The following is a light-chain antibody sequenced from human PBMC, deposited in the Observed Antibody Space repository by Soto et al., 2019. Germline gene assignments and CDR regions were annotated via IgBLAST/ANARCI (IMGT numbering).Light chain of an antibody. Sequence: EIVLTQSPGTLSLSPGERATLSCRTSQSVSSSYLAWYQQKPGQAPRLLIYGASSRATSIPDRFSGSGSATAFTLTISRLEPEHFAVYYCQQYGRSWWMFGQGTKVEMK. J-gene: IGKJ1*01. V-gene: IGKV3-20*01. CDR2: GAS. CDR3: QQYGRSWWM. CDR1: QSVSSSY.